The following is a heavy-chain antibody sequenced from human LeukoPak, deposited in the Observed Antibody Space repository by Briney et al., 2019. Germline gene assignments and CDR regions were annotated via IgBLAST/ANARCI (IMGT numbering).Heavy chain of an antibody. V-gene: IGHV4-38-2*01. CDR1: GYSISSGYY. Sequence: SETLSLTCAVSGYSISSGYYWGWIRQPPGKGLEWIGSIYHSGSTYYNPSLKSRVTISVDTSKNQFSLKLSFVTAADTAVYYCARAIYRSGGSCQKYYFDNWGQGTLVTVSS. J-gene: IGHJ4*02. CDR3: ARAIYRSGGSCQKYYFDN. CDR2: IYHSGST. D-gene: IGHD2-15*01.